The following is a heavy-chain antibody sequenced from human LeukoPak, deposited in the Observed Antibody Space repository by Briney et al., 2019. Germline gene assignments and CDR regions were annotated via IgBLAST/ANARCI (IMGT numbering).Heavy chain of an antibody. CDR1: GGTFSSYA. V-gene: IGHV1-69*01. Sequence: GSSVKVSCKASGGTFSSYAISWVRQAPGQGLEWMGGIIPIFGTANYAQKFQGRVTITADESASTAYMELSSLRSEDTAVYYCARGITVVPGDWFDPWGQGTLVTVSP. J-gene: IGHJ5*02. CDR2: IIPIFGTA. CDR3: ARGITVVPGDWFDP. D-gene: IGHD4-23*01.